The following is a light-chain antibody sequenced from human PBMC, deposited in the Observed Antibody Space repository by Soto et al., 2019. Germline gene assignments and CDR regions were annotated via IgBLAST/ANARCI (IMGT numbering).Light chain of an antibody. CDR3: QQLNSYPLT. Sequence: DIQLTQSPSFLSASVGDRVTITCRAGQGISSYLAWYQQKPGKAPKLLIYAASTLQSGVPSRFSGSGSGTEFTLTISSLQPEEFATYYCQQLNSYPLTVGGGTKVDIK. CDR1: QGISSY. J-gene: IGKJ4*01. V-gene: IGKV1-9*01. CDR2: AAS.